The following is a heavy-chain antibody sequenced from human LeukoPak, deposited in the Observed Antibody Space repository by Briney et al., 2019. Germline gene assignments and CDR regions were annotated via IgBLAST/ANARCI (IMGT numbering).Heavy chain of an antibody. CDR1: GGSISSGGYY. J-gene: IGHJ4*02. D-gene: IGHD3-16*02. CDR2: IYHSGST. V-gene: IGHV4-30-2*01. CDR3: ASRTYDYVWGSYRPGG. Sequence: PSETLSLTCTVSGGSISSGGYYWSWIRQPPGKGLEWIGYIYHSGSTYYNPSLKSRVTISVDRSKNQFSLKLSSVTAADTAVYYCASRTYDYVWGSYRPGGWGQGTLVTVSS.